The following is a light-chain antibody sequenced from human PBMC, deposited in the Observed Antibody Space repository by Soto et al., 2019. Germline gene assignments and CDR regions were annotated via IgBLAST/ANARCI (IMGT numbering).Light chain of an antibody. CDR3: QQYNPYSRT. V-gene: IGKV1-5*03. CDR1: HSISNW. CDR2: KAS. Sequence: DIQMTQSPSTLSASVGDRVTITCRASHSISNWLAWYQQKPGKAPKLLIYKASSLQSGVPSRFSGSGSGTDFTLTISSLQPDDFAMYYCQQYNPYSRTFGQGTKVDIK. J-gene: IGKJ1*01.